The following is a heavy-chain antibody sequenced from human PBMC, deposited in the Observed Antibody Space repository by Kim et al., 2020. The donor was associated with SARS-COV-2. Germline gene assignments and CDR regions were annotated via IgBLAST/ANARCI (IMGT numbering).Heavy chain of an antibody. CDR2: ISRSGDNS. Sequence: GGSLRLSCAASGFTFSDYAMTWIRQAPGKGLEWVSAISRSGDNSYYADSVKGRFRISRVNSKNMLYLQLNNLRADDTAIYYCAKAFSYADYGHWGQGTLVTVSS. CDR3: AKAFSYADYGH. D-gene: IGHD4-17*01. CDR1: GFTFSDYA. J-gene: IGHJ4*02. V-gene: IGHV3-23*01.